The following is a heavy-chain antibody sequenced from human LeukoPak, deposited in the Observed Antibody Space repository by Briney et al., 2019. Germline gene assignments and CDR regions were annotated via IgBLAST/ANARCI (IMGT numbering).Heavy chain of an antibody. D-gene: IGHD5-12*01. CDR2: ISSNGGST. J-gene: IGHJ5*02. Sequence: PGGSLRLSCSASGFTFSSYAMHWVRQAPGKGLEYVSAISSNGGSTYYADSVKGRFTISRDNSKNTLYLQMSSLRAEDTAVYYCAKSPVATIRFFDPWGQGTLVTVSS. V-gene: IGHV3-64D*09. CDR3: AKSPVATIRFFDP. CDR1: GFTFSSYA.